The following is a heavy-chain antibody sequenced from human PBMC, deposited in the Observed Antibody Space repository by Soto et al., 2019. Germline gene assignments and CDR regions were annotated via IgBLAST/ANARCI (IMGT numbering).Heavy chain of an antibody. CDR2: IHRAGTT. CDR3: TSGACNSWVYQYGMDV. V-gene: IGHV3-53*01. J-gene: IGHJ6*02. Sequence: EVQLVESGGGLIQPGGSLRLSCAASGFTVSSNFMTWVRQAPGKGLEWVSNIHRAGTTYYADAVRGRFSVCRDNSKNALVLQMDRLRGQDTAVYFCTSGACNSWVYQYGMDVWGQGTAVTVSS. CDR1: GFTVSSNF. D-gene: IGHD6-13*01.